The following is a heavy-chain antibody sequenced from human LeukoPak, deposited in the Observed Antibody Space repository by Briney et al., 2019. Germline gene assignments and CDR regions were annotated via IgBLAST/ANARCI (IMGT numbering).Heavy chain of an antibody. CDR1: GFTFRSYN. CDR2: ISSNSDYI. J-gene: IGHJ4*02. CDR3: TRDLLLADNGGSSAHDS. Sequence: PGGSLRLSCAASGFTFRSYNMNWVRQAPGKGLEWASSISSNSDYIYYADSVRGRFTISRDNAKNSLSLQMNSLRDEDTAVYYCTRDLLLADNGGSSAHDSWGQGTLVTVSS. D-gene: IGHD2-15*01. V-gene: IGHV3-21*01.